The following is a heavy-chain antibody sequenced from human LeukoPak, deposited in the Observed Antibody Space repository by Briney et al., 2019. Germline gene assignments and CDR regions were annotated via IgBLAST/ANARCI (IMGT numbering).Heavy chain of an antibody. V-gene: IGHV4-38-2*02. CDR3: AGCERTYSSSWYDGGYYYYMDV. Sequence: PSETLSLTCTVSGYSISSGYYWGWIRQPPGKGLEWIGSIYHSGSTYYNPSLKSRVTISVDTSKNQFSLKLSSVTAADTAVYYCAGCERTYSSSWYDGGYYYYMDVWGKGTTVTVSS. CDR1: GYSISSGYY. CDR2: IYHSGST. J-gene: IGHJ6*03. D-gene: IGHD6-13*01.